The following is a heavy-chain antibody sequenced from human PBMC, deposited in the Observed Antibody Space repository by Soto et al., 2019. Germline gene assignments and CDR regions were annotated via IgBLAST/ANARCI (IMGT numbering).Heavy chain of an antibody. J-gene: IGHJ6*02. V-gene: IGHV3-48*02. CDR2: ISSSSSTI. CDR1: GFTFSSYS. D-gene: IGHD2-2*01. CDR3: ARTQWGLVVPAAVPSANYYYYGMDV. Sequence: QPGGSLRLSCAASGFTFSSYSMNWVRQAPGKGLEWVSYISSSSSTIYYAGSVKGRFTISRDNAKNSLYLQMTSLRDEDTAVYYCARTQWGLVVPAAVPSANYYYYGMDVWGQGTTVTVSS.